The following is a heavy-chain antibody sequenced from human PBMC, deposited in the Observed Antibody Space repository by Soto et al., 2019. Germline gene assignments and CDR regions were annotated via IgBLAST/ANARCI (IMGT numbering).Heavy chain of an antibody. D-gene: IGHD5-12*01. CDR3: AKEKGLVATSYYFDY. Sequence: GGSLRLSCAASGFTFSSYGMHWVRQAPGKGLEWVAVISYDGSNKYYADSVKGRFTISRDNSKNTLYLQMNSLRAEDTAVYYCAKEKGLVATSYYFDYWGQGTLVTVSS. CDR2: ISYDGSNK. CDR1: GFTFSSYG. V-gene: IGHV3-30*18. J-gene: IGHJ4*02.